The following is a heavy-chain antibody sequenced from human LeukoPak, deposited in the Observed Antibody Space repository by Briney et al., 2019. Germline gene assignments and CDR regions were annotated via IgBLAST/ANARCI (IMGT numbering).Heavy chain of an antibody. CDR1: GFTFSSYA. CDR2: ISGSGGST. D-gene: IGHD6-13*01. Sequence: GGSLRLSCAASGFTFSSYAMSWVRQAPVKGLEWVSAISGSGGSTYYADSVKGRFTISRDNSKNTLYLQMNGLRAEDTAVYYCAKGRGLYSSSWPFDYWGQGTLVTVSS. J-gene: IGHJ4*02. CDR3: AKGRGLYSSSWPFDY. V-gene: IGHV3-23*01.